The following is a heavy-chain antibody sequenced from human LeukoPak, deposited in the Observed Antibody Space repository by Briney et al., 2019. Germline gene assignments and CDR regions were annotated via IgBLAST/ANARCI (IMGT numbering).Heavy chain of an antibody. J-gene: IGHJ5*02. V-gene: IGHV4-38-2*02. CDR3: ARGGKQLAGVNWFDP. CDR2: INHSGST. Sequence: NPSETLSLTCTVSGYSISSGFHWAWIRQPPGKGLEWIGEINHSGSTNYNPSLKSRVTISVDTSKNQFSLKLSSVTAADTAVYYCARGGKQLAGVNWFDPWGQGTLVTVSS. D-gene: IGHD6-6*01. CDR1: GYSISSGFH.